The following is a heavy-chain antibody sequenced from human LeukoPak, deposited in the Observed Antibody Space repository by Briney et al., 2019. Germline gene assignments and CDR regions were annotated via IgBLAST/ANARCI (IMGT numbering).Heavy chain of an antibody. J-gene: IGHJ6*02. CDR2: FDPEDGET. CDR1: GYTLTELS. V-gene: IGHV1-24*01. CDR3: ATFPFIVVVPATGDYGMDV. Sequence: ASVKVSCKVSGYTLTELSMHWVRQAPGKGLEWMGGFDPEDGETIYAQKFQGRVTMTEDTSTDTAYMELSSLRSEDTAVYYCATFPFIVVVPATGDYGMDVWGQGTLVTVSS. D-gene: IGHD2-2*01.